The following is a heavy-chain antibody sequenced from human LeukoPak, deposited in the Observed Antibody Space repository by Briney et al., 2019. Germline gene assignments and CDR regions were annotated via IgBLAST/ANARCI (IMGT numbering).Heavy chain of an antibody. CDR1: GGSFSGYY. CDR2: INHSGST. D-gene: IGHD2-2*01. V-gene: IGHV4-34*01. CDR3: ARGLGGRYCSSTSCFDY. Sequence: PSETLSLTCAVYGGSFSGYYWSRIRQPPGKGLEWIGEINHSGSTNYNPSLKSRVTISVDTSKNQFSLKLSSVTAADTAVYYCARGLGGRYCSSTSCFDYWGQGTLVTVSS. J-gene: IGHJ4*02.